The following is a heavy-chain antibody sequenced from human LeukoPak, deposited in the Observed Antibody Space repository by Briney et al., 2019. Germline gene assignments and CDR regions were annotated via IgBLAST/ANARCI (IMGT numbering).Heavy chain of an antibody. V-gene: IGHV1-18*01. CDR3: AREQRDYGGNSDYFQH. J-gene: IGHJ1*01. D-gene: IGHD4-23*01. CDR2: ISAYNGNT. CDR1: GYTFTSYG. Sequence: GASVKVSCKASGYTFTSYGISWVRQAPGQGLEWMGWISAYNGNTNYAQKLQGRVTMTRDTSTTTVYMELSSLRSEDTAVYYCAREQRDYGGNSDYFQHWGQGTLVTVSS.